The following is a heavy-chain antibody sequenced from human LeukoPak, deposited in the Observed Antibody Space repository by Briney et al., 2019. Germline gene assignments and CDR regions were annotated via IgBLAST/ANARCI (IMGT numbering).Heavy chain of an antibody. J-gene: IGHJ6*03. CDR2: IYYSGST. CDR3: ARPDYYYYHMDV. Sequence: PSGTLSLTCSVSGGSISSSSYYWGWIRQPPGKGLEWIGNIYYSGSTYYNPSLKSRVTISVDTSKNQFSLKLSSVTAADTAVYYCARPDYYYYHMDVWGKGTTVTVSS. CDR1: GGSISSSSYY. V-gene: IGHV4-39*01.